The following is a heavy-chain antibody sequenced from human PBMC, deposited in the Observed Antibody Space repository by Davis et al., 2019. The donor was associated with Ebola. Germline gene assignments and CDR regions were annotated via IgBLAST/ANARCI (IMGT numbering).Heavy chain of an antibody. CDR3: ARDRVLVVYARGGMDV. D-gene: IGHD2-8*02. CDR1: GYTFTSYG. V-gene: IGHV1-18*01. J-gene: IGHJ6*02. Sequence: AASVKVSCKASGYTFTSYGISWVRQAPGQGLEWMGWISAYNGNTNYAQKLQGRVTMTTDTSTSTAYMELSSLRSEDTAVYYCARDRVLVVYARGGMDVWGQGTTVTVSS. CDR2: ISAYNGNT.